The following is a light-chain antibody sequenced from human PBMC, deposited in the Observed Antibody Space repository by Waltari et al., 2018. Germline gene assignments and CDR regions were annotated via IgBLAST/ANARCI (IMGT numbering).Light chain of an antibody. CDR1: QSISRD. V-gene: IGKV3-20*01. J-gene: IGKJ1*01. Sequence: EIVLTQSPGSLSSSPGVRVTLSCRASQSISRDLAWYQQKPGQAPRLLIFAASNRASGVPDRFSGSGSGTDFSLTISSLEPEDFAVYYCQQYESLPATFGQGTKVEIK. CDR2: AAS. CDR3: QQYESLPAT.